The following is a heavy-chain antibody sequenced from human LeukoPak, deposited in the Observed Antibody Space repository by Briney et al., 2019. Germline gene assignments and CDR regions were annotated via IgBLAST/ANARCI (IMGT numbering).Heavy chain of an antibody. CDR2: ISGSGGST. V-gene: IGHV3-23*01. CDR3: AKRSAVIGGYFDY. CDR1: GFTFSSYA. J-gene: IGHJ4*02. D-gene: IGHD2-21*01. Sequence: PGGSLRLSCAASGFTFSSYAMSWVRQAPGRGLEWVSEISGSGGSTFYADSAQGRFTISRDNSRNTLYLQMNSLRAEDTAVYYCAKRSAVIGGYFDYWGQGTLVTVSS.